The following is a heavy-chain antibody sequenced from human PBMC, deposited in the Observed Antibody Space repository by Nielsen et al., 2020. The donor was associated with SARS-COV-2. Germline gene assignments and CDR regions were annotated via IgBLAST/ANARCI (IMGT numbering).Heavy chain of an antibody. V-gene: IGHV1-18*01. J-gene: IGHJ6*02. CDR2: INPNSGGT. D-gene: IGHD2-21*02. CDR3: ARGGSVVVTAITYYYYYYGMDV. Sequence: WVRQAPGQGLEWMGWINPNSGGTNYAQKLQGRVTMTTDTSTSTAYMELRSLRSEDTAVYYCARGGSVVVTAITYYYYYYGMDVWGQGTTVTVSS.